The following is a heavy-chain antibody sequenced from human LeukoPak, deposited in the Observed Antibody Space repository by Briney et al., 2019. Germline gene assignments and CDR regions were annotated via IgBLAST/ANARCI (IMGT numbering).Heavy chain of an antibody. CDR1: GGSISSGGYY. Sequence: ASETLSLTCTVSGGSISSGGYYWSWIRQHPGKGLEWIGYIYYSGSTYYNPSLKSRVTISVDTFKNQFSLKLSSVTAADTAVYYCARGPGGSYYGDYWGQGTLVTVSS. V-gene: IGHV4-31*03. J-gene: IGHJ4*02. CDR2: IYYSGST. CDR3: ARGPGGSYYGDY. D-gene: IGHD1-26*01.